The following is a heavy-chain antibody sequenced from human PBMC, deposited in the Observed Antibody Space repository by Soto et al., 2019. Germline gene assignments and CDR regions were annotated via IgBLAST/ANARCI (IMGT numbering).Heavy chain of an antibody. CDR1: GGSISSSSYY. D-gene: IGHD2-2*01. Sequence: QLQLQESGPGLVKPSETLSLTCTVSGGSISSSSYYWGWIRQPPGKGLEWIGSTYSSGSTYYNPSLKSRVTISVDTSKNQFSMKLSSVTAADTAVYYCAVYCSTTSCLRRAFDNWGQGTKVTVSS. V-gene: IGHV4-39*01. CDR3: AVYCSTTSCLRRAFDN. J-gene: IGHJ3*02. CDR2: TYSSGST.